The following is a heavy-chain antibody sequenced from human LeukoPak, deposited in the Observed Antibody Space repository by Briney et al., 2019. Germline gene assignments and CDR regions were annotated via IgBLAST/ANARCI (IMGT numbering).Heavy chain of an antibody. CDR2: IYHSGST. CDR1: GYSISSGYY. CDR3: VSRAARYNWNSRGLGAFDI. D-gene: IGHD1-7*01. Sequence: PSETLSLTCTVSGYSISSGYYWGWIRQPPGKGLEWIGSIYHSGSTNYNPSLKSRVTISVDTSKNQFSLKLSSVTAADTAVYYCVSRAARYNWNSRGLGAFDIWGQGTMVTVSS. J-gene: IGHJ3*02. V-gene: IGHV4-38-2*02.